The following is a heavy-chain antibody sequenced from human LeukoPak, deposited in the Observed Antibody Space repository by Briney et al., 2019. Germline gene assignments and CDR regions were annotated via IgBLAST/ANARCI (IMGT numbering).Heavy chain of an antibody. CDR2: MNPNSGKT. J-gene: IGHJ6*03. CDR1: GYTFTNSD. D-gene: IGHD3-3*01. Sequence: GASVKVSCKASGYTFTNSDINWVRQAPGQGLEWMGWMNPNSGKTGYARKFQGRVTFTRNSSISTAYMDLSSLRSEDTAVYYCARGVRFSDFYYYMDVWGKGTTVTVSS. CDR3: ARGVRFSDFYYYMDV. V-gene: IGHV1-8*03.